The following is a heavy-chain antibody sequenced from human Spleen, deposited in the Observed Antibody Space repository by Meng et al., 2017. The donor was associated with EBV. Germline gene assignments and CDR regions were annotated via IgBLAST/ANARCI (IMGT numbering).Heavy chain of an antibody. CDR1: GGSISSGTYY. Sequence: GQLQWSGPGLVKPSQTLSLTCSVSGGSISSGTYYWSWIRQPPGRGLEWIGYIYHNGDTYYSPSLQSRLTISVDTSKNQFSLKMSSVTAADTAVYFCASGSGGNFDFWGQGTLVTVSS. CDR2: IYHNGDT. D-gene: IGHD3-16*01. J-gene: IGHJ4*02. CDR3: ASGSGGNFDF. V-gene: IGHV4-30-4*01.